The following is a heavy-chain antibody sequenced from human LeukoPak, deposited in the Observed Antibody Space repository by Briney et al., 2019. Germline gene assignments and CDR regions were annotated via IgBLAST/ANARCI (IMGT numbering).Heavy chain of an antibody. CDR2: ISSSSSYI. J-gene: IGHJ3*02. D-gene: IGHD3-10*01. Sequence: GGSLRLSCAASGFTFSSYSMNWVRQAPEKGLEWVSSISSSSSYIYYADSVKGRFTISRDNAKNSLYLQMNSLRAEDTAVYYCARDRRDSGSRYKRALDIWGQGTMVTVSS. V-gene: IGHV3-21*01. CDR1: GFTFSSYS. CDR3: ARDRRDSGSRYKRALDI.